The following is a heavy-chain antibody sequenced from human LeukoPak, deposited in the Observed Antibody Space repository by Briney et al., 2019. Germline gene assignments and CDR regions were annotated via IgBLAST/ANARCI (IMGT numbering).Heavy chain of an antibody. D-gene: IGHD3-16*01. CDR1: GGSFSGYY. Sequence: SETLSLTCAVYGGSFSGYYWSWIRQPPGKGLEWIGEINHSGSTNYNPSPKSRVTVSVDTSKNQFSLKLSSVTAADTAVYYCATSGGTLGPTNYFAYWGQGTLVTVSS. CDR2: INHSGST. CDR3: ATSGGTLGPTNYFAY. V-gene: IGHV4-34*01. J-gene: IGHJ4*02.